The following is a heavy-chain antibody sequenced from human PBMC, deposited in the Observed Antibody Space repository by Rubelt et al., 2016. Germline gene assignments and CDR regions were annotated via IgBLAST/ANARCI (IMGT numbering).Heavy chain of an antibody. V-gene: IGHV1-2*02. Sequence: QVQLVQSGAEVKKPGASVTVSCKASGYTFTSYGISWVRQAPGQGLEWMGWINPNSGGTNYAQKFQGRVTMTRDTSISTAYMELSRLRSDDTAVYYCAPSLDGYNFDYWGQGTLVTVSS. J-gene: IGHJ4*02. CDR3: APSLDGYNFDY. CDR1: GYTFTSYG. CDR2: INPNSGGT. D-gene: IGHD5-24*01.